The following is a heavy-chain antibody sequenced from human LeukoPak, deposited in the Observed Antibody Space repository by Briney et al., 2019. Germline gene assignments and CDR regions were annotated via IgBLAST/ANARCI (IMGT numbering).Heavy chain of an antibody. Sequence: SETLSLTCTVSGGSISSHSWSWIRQPPGKGLEWIGYIYYSGSTNYNPSLQSRVTISVDTSKNQFSLKLNSVTAADTAVYYCARGEYSYGAFDYWGRGTLVTVSS. CDR3: ARGEYSYGAFDY. J-gene: IGHJ4*02. D-gene: IGHD5-18*01. V-gene: IGHV4-59*11. CDR1: GGSISSHS. CDR2: IYYSGST.